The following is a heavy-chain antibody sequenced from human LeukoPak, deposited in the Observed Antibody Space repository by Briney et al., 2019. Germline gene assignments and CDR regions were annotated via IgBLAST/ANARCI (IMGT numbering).Heavy chain of an antibody. V-gene: IGHV1-8*01. CDR3: ARGSPYSSSFYSGWYEYYYYGMDV. D-gene: IGHD6-13*01. J-gene: IGHJ6*02. CDR2: MNPNSGNT. CDR1: GYTFTSYD. Sequence: GASVKVSCKASGYTFTSYDINWVRQATGQGLEWMGWMNPNSGNTGYAQKFQGRVTMTRNTSISTAYMELSSLRSEDTAVYYCARGSPYSSSFYSGWYEYYYYGMDVWGQGTTVTVSS.